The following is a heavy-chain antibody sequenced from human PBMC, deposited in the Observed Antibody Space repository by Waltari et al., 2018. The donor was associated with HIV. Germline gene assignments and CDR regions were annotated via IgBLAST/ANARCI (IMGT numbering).Heavy chain of an antibody. CDR1: WFTLGTYG. CDR3: AKDKGGVTYIFDY. J-gene: IGHJ4*02. Sequence: AASWFTLGTYGMHWVRQAPGKGLEWVAFIAYDGDNKYYADSVKGRCTLSRDNSKNTVYLQINSLRAEDSAVYYCAKDKGGVTYIFDYWGQGTLVTVSS. CDR2: IAYDGDNK. D-gene: IGHD1-1*01. V-gene: IGHV3-30*18.